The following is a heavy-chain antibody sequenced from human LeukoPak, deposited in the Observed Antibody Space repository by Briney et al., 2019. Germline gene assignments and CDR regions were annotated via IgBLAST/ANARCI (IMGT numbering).Heavy chain of an antibody. V-gene: IGHV1-69*01. D-gene: IGHD6-19*01. J-gene: IGHJ4*02. Sequence: SVKVSCKASGGTFNSYAISWVRQAPGQGLEWMGGIIPIFGTANYAQKFQGRVTITADESTSTAYMELSSLRSEDTAVYYCASDSSGWYMWLDYWGQGTLVTVSS. CDR1: GGTFNSYA. CDR2: IIPIFGTA. CDR3: ASDSSGWYMWLDY.